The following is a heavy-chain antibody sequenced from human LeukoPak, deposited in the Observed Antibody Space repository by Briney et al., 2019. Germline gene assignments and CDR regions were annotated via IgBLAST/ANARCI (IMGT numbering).Heavy chain of an antibody. CDR1: ADSFSSHY. CDR3: ARDLVTVTKGFDI. Sequence: PSETLSLTCAVSADSFSSHYWTWIRQPPGKGLEWIGYISYIGSTNYNPSLKSRVTISIDTPKNQFSLKLGSVTAADTAVYYCARDLVTVTKGFDIWGQGTMVSVSS. D-gene: IGHD4-17*01. J-gene: IGHJ3*02. CDR2: ISYIGST. V-gene: IGHV4-59*11.